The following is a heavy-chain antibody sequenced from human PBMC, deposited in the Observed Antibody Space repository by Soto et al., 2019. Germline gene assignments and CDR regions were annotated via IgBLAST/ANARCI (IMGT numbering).Heavy chain of an antibody. V-gene: IGHV1-18*01. D-gene: IGHD2-2*01. J-gene: IGHJ4*02. CDR2: ISAYNGNT. CDR3: ASCHHCSRTSCYQFPLDY. CDR1: GYTFTSYG. Sequence: QVQLVQSGAEVKKPGASVKVSCKASGYTFTSYGISWVRQAPGQGLEWMGWISAYNGNTNYAQKLQGRVTMTTATSTSTAYMELRSLRSDDTAVYYCASCHHCSRTSCYQFPLDYWGQGTLVTVSS.